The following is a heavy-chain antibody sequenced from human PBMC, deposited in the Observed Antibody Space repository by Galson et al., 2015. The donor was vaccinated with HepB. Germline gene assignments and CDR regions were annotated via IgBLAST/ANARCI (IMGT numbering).Heavy chain of an antibody. J-gene: IGHJ4*02. CDR3: VRGLR. CDR1: GFRFEHYT. CDR2: ITWDGKTT. Sequence: SLRLSCAASGFRFEHYTMHWVRQIPGKSLEWLSFITWDGKTTSYADSARGRFIISRDNVNNALFLQMNSLRVEDTAVYYCVRGLRWGPGTVVSVSS. V-gene: IGHV3-43D*03. D-gene: IGHD4-17*01.